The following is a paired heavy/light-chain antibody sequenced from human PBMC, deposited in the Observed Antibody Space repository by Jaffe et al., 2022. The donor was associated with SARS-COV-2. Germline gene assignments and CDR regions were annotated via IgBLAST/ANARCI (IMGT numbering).Heavy chain of an antibody. CDR2: LYTDNNR. CDR1: GFRVNADY. J-gene: IGHJ4*02. Sequence: EVQLVESGGGLVQPGASLRLSCAASGFRVNADYMTWVRQAPGKGLEWVSVLYTDNNRDYADSVKGRFTISRHESKNTLYLEMKGLRPDDTAIYYCSRGRTAMGYYFESWGQGTRVTVSS. D-gene: IGHD5-18*01. V-gene: IGHV3-53*04. CDR3: SRGRTAMGYYFES.
Light chain of an antibody. Sequence: QSVLTQPPSVSAAPGQTVSISCSGSNSNIGRNYVSWYQHLPGTAPKLLIYDNNKRPSGIPDRFSASKSDTSATLGIAGLQTGDEADYYCLTWDSSLSTPNWLFGGGTKLTVL. V-gene: IGLV1-51*01. CDR1: NSNIGRNY. J-gene: IGLJ3*02. CDR2: DNN. CDR3: LTWDSSLSTPNWL.